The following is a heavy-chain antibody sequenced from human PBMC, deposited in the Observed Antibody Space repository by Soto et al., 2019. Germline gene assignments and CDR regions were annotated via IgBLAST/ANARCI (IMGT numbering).Heavy chain of an antibody. CDR3: ARIKGRHLDY. Sequence: PSETLSLTCTFSSGSISVTNVFCGWVRQPPGKGLEWIGNVDYSGTAYFSPSLATRVTFHVDTSKNQFSLTLYSVTAADTAVYYCARIKGRHLDYWGQGILVTVSS. CDR1: SGSISVTNVF. V-gene: IGHV4-39*01. CDR2: VDYSGTA. J-gene: IGHJ4*02.